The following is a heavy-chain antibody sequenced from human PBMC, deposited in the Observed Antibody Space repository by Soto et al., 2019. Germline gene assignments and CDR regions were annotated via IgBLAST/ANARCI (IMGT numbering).Heavy chain of an antibody. CDR2: ISGSGGST. V-gene: IGHV3-23*01. CDR3: AKVKIAAAGTRGWFDP. Sequence: GGSLRLSCAASGFTFSSYAMSWVRQAPGKGLEWVSAISGSGGSTYYADSVKDRFTISRDNSKNTLYLQMNSLRAEDTAVYYCAKVKIAAAGTRGWFDPWGQGTLVTVSS. D-gene: IGHD6-13*01. CDR1: GFTFSSYA. J-gene: IGHJ5*02.